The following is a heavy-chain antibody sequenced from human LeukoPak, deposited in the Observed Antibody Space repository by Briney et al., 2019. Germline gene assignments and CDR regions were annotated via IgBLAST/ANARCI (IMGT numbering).Heavy chain of an antibody. Sequence: GGSLRLSCAASGFTFSSYWMSWVRQAPGKGLEWMANIKQDGSEKQYVDSVKGRVAISRDNAENSLYLQMDSLKAEDTAVYYCGRFTRSGDSVYWGQGTLVTVSS. CDR1: GFTFSSYW. J-gene: IGHJ4*02. V-gene: IGHV3-7*04. CDR2: IKQDGSEK. CDR3: GRFTRSGDSVY. D-gene: IGHD7-27*01.